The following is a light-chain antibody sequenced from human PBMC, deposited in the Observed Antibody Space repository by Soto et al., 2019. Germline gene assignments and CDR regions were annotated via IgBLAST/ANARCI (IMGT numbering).Light chain of an antibody. J-gene: IGKJ1*01. CDR2: AAS. CDR3: QQYTKWWT. Sequence: EIVMTQSPATLSVSPGEGVTLSCRASQGVGRNFAWYQQKPGQAPRLLIYAASTRATGIPARFSGSGSGTEFTLTISSLQSEDFAVDYCQQYTKWWTFGQGTKVEIK. V-gene: IGKV3-15*01. CDR1: QGVGRN.